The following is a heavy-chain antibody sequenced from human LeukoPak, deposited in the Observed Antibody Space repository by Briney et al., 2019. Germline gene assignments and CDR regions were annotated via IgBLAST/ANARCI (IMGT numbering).Heavy chain of an antibody. Sequence: ASVKVSCKASGYTFTGYYMHWARQAPGQGLEWMGWINPNSGGTNYAQKFQGRVTMTRDTSISTAYMELSRLRSDDTAVYYCARGYGSGILYYYYYMDVWGKGTTVTVSS. CDR1: GYTFTGYY. CDR3: ARGYGSGILYYYYYMDV. CDR2: INPNSGGT. V-gene: IGHV1-2*02. D-gene: IGHD3-10*01. J-gene: IGHJ6*03.